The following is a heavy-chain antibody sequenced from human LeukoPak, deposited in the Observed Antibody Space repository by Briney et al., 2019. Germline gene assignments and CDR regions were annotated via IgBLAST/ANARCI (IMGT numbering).Heavy chain of an antibody. D-gene: IGHD3-22*01. V-gene: IGHV3-23*01. CDR1: GFTFSSYA. CDR2: ISGSGGTT. CDR3: ARDYHDSSGSYGVDF. J-gene: IGHJ4*02. Sequence: GGSLRLSCAASGFTFSSYALSWVRQAPGKGLEWVSVISGSGGTTHYAESMKGRFTISRDNSKNTLYMQMNSLRPDDTAVYYCARDYHDSSGSYGVDFWGQGTLVTVSS.